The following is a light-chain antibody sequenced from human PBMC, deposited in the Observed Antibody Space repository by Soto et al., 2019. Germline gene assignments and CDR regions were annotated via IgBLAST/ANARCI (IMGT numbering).Light chain of an antibody. CDR1: QSVLYSSNNKNY. J-gene: IGKJ5*01. CDR2: WAS. Sequence: DIVMSQSPDSLAVSLGERATINCKSSQSVLYSSNNKNYLAWYQQKPGQPPKLLIYWASTRESGVPDRFNGSGSGTEFTLTINSLQTEDVAVYYCQQYYSAPITFGQGTRLEIK. V-gene: IGKV4-1*01. CDR3: QQYYSAPIT.